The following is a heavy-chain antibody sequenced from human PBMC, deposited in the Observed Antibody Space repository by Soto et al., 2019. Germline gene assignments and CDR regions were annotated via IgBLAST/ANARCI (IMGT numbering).Heavy chain of an antibody. CDR2: ITASGDTT. V-gene: IGHV3-23*01. CDR3: AFLLPLRDCTRTSCLGAFDI. CDR1: GFTFSSYA. D-gene: IGHD2-2*01. J-gene: IGHJ3*02. Sequence: GGSLRLSCAASGFTFSSYAMSWVRQAPGKGLEWDSAITASGDTTYYADYVKGRFTISRDNSKSTMYLQMNSLRAEDTDVYNNAFLLPLRDCTRTSCLGAFDIWGQGTMVTVSS.